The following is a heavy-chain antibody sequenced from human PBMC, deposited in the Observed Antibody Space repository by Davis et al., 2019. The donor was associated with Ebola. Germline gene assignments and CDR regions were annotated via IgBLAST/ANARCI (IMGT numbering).Heavy chain of an antibody. J-gene: IGHJ5*02. CDR2: ISQSGSI. D-gene: IGHD2-2*01. CDR3: ARASCSSANCLDEWSGTFKPTQWGVGFDP. Sequence: SETLSLTCAVYGQSFGDYYWAWIRQPPEKALEWIGEISQSGSIHYNPSLESRITLSIDTSRHQISPKVASVTAADTGIYFCARASCSSANCLDEWSGTFKPTQWGVGFDPWCQGTLVTVSS. V-gene: IGHV4-34*10. CDR1: GQSFGDYY.